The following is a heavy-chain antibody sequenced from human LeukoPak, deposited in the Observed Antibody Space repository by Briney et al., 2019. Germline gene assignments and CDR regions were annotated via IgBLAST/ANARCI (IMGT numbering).Heavy chain of an antibody. CDR2: IYYSGST. CDR3: ARGRSGYYLYYFDY. Sequence: SETLSLTCTVSGGSISSGDYYRSWIRQPPGKGLEWIGYIYYSGSTYYNPSLKSRVTISVDTSKNQFSLKLSSVTAADTAVYYCARGRSGYYLYYFDYWGQGTLVTVSS. D-gene: IGHD3-22*01. CDR1: GGSISSGDYY. J-gene: IGHJ4*02. V-gene: IGHV4-30-4*01.